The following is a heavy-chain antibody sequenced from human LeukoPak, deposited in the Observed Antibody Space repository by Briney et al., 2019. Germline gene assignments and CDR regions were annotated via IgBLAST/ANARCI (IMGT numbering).Heavy chain of an antibody. Sequence: PGGSLRLSCADSGFTFSNYNMNWVRQAPGKAMEWVSSITSSGTYTFYADSVKGRFTISRDNAKKSLYLQMNSLRAEDTAVYYCARDHEGVVGTTRGVDYWGQGTLVTVSS. V-gene: IGHV3-21*01. CDR2: ITSSGTYT. CDR3: ARDHEGVVGTTRGVDY. J-gene: IGHJ4*02. CDR1: GFTFSNYN. D-gene: IGHD1-26*01.